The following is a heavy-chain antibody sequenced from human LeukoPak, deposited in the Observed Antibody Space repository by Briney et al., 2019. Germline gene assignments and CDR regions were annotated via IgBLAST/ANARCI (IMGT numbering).Heavy chain of an antibody. CDR3: AKDPIGYYGSGSYFY. D-gene: IGHD3-10*01. CDR1: RFTFSNYG. CDR2: IRNDGSNK. J-gene: IGHJ4*02. V-gene: IGHV3-30*02. Sequence: PGGSLRLSCAASRFTFSNYGMHWVRQAPGKGLEWVAFIRNDGSNKYYADSVKDRFTISRDNSKNTLYLQMNSLRAEDTAVYYCAKDPIGYYGSGSYFYWAQGTLVTVSS.